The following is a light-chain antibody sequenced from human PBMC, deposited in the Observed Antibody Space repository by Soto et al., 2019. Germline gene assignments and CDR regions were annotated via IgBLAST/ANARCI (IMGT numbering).Light chain of an antibody. CDR1: SSDIGDYNY. V-gene: IGLV2-14*01. Sequence: QSALTQPASVSGSPGQSITISCTGTSSDIGDYNYVSWYQRHPGKAPKLMIYEVSNRPSGVSNRFSGSKSGNTASLTISGLQAEDESDYYCSSYTSSSTLVFGGGTQLTV. J-gene: IGLJ2*01. CDR3: SSYTSSSTLV. CDR2: EVS.